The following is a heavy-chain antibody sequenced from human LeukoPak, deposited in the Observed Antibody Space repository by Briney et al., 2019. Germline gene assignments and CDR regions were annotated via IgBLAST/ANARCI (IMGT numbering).Heavy chain of an antibody. CDR2: INPNSGST. CDR1: GYTFTGHY. Sequence: GASVRVSCEASGYTFTGHYIHWVRQAPGQGLEWMGCINPNSGSTNYAQRFRGRVTMTRDTSISTAYMELSRLRSDDTAVYYRARGYSGYDYYYWGEGTLVTVSS. V-gene: IGHV1-2*02. J-gene: IGHJ4*02. CDR3: ARGYSGYDYYY. D-gene: IGHD5-12*01.